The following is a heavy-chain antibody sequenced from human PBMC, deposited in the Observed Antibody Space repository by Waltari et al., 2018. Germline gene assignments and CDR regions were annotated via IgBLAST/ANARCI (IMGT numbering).Heavy chain of an antibody. J-gene: IGHJ5*02. CDR2: IYYSGST. D-gene: IGHD3-9*01. CDR3: AGADYDILTGYFKAGWFDP. Sequence: QVQLQESGPGLVKPSETLYLTCTVSGGSISSYYWSWIRQPPGKGLEWIGYIYYSGSTNYNPSLKSRVTISVDTSKNQFSLKLSSVTAADTAVYYCAGADYDILTGYFKAGWFDPWGQGTLVTVSS. CDR1: GGSISSYY. V-gene: IGHV4-59*01.